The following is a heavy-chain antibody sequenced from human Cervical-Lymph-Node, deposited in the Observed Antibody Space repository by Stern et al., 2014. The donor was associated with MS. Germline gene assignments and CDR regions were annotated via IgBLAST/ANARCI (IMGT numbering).Heavy chain of an antibody. CDR1: GFTFSRHG. D-gene: IGHD2/OR15-2a*01. V-gene: IGHV3-23*04. J-gene: IGHJ4*02. CDR3: AKASRTSMFDY. CDR2: ISNSGDGT. Sequence: EVQLVESGGNLVQPGGSLRLSCAASGFTFSRHGMSWVRQAPGKGLEWISTISNSGDGTYYGDSVTGPFTISRDNSKNTVFLQMNSLRVEDTALYYCAKASRTSMFDYWGQGTLVTVSS.